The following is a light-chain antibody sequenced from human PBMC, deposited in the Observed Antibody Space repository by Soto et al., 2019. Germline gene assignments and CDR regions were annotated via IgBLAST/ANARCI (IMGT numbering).Light chain of an antibody. V-gene: IGLV3-1*01. Sequence: ELTQPPSVSVSPGQTASITCSGDKLGDKYACWYQQKPGQSPVLVIYQDSKRPSGIPERFSGSNSGNTATLTISGTQAMDEADYYCQAWDSSTYVVYGGGTKLTVL. CDR3: QAWDSSTYVV. CDR2: QDS. CDR1: KLGDKY. J-gene: IGLJ2*01.